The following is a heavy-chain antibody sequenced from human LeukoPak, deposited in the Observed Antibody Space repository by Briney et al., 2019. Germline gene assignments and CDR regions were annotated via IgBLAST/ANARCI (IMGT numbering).Heavy chain of an antibody. D-gene: IGHD3-22*01. CDR3: ARGDSSGHIDY. CDR2: IYYSGST. Sequence: SETLSLTCTVSGGPISSYYWSWIRQPPGRGLEWIGYIYYSGSTNYNPSLKSRVTISVDTSKNQFSLKLSSVTAADTAVYYCARGDSSGHIDYWGQGTLVTVSS. V-gene: IGHV4-59*01. J-gene: IGHJ4*02. CDR1: GGPISSYY.